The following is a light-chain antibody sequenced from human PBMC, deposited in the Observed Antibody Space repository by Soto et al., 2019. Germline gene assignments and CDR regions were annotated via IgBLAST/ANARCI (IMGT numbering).Light chain of an antibody. CDR3: TSYTTKSTVA. J-gene: IGLJ2*01. V-gene: IGLV2-14*03. CDR1: SSDVGAYDY. Sequence: QSVLTQPASVSGSPGQSIAISCTGTSSDVGAYDYVSWYQQHSGEAPKLMIFDVTRRPSGVSDRFSGSKSGTTASLTISGLQAEDEADYYCTSYTTKSTVAFGGGTKLTVL. CDR2: DVT.